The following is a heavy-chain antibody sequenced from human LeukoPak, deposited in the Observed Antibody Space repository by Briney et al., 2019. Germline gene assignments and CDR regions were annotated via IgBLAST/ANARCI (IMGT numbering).Heavy chain of an antibody. CDR1: GFTFSSYA. J-gene: IGHJ4*02. CDR2: ISGSGGST. V-gene: IGHV3-23*01. CDR3: AKLPTAMVASGLYYFDY. Sequence: PGGSLLLSCAASGFTFSSYAMSWVRPAPGKGLEWVSAISGSGGSTYYADSLKGRFTISRDNSKNTLYLQMNSLRAEDTAVYYCAKLPTAMVASGLYYFDYWGQGTLVTVSS. D-gene: IGHD5-18*01.